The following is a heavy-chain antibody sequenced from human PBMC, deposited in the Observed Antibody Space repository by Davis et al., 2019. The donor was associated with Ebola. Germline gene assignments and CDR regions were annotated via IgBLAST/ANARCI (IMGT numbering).Heavy chain of an antibody. CDR2: IYYSGST. CDR1: GGSISSYY. J-gene: IGHJ4*02. CDR3: ARGAMDLDY. Sequence: MPSETLSLTCTVSGGSISSYYWSWIRQPPGKGLEWIGHIYYSGSTNYNPSLKSRVTISVDTSKNQFSLKLSSVTAADTAVYYCARGAMDLDYWGQGTLVTVSS. D-gene: IGHD5-18*01. V-gene: IGHV4-59*01.